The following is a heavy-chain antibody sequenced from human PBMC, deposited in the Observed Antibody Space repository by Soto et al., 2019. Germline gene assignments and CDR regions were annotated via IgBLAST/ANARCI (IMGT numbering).Heavy chain of an antibody. CDR2: IWYDGSNK. J-gene: IGHJ4*02. Sequence: GESLKISCAASGFTFSSYGMHWVRQAPGKGLEWVAVIWYDGSNKYYADSVKGRFTISRDNSKNTLYLQMNSLRAEDTAVYYCARVHDYGDYGYFDYWGQGTLVTVSS. CDR1: GFTFSSYG. CDR3: ARVHDYGDYGYFDY. V-gene: IGHV3-33*01. D-gene: IGHD4-17*01.